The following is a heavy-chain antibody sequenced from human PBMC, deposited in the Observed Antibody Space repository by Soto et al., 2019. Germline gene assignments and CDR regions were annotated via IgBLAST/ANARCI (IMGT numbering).Heavy chain of an antibody. D-gene: IGHD6-13*01. V-gene: IGHV1-3*05. Sequence: QVQLVQSGAEEKKPGASVKVSCKASGYTFTSYAMHWVRQAPGQRLEWMGWINAGNGNTKYSQKFQGRVTITRDTSASTAYMELSSLRSEETAVYYRARGGQQLHGMDVWGQGTTVTVSS. CDR1: GYTFTSYA. J-gene: IGHJ6*02. CDR3: ARGGQQLHGMDV. CDR2: INAGNGNT.